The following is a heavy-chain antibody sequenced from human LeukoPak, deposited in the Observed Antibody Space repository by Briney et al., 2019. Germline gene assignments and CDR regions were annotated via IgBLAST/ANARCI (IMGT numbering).Heavy chain of an antibody. J-gene: IGHJ3*02. CDR2: INHSGST. D-gene: IGHD3-22*01. Sequence: PSETLSLTCTVSGGSISNYYWSWVRQPPGKGLEWIGEINHSGSTNYNPSLKSRVTISVDTSKNQFSLKLSSVTAADTAVYYCARPPRYYDSSGYHPPDAFDIWGQGTMVTVSS. CDR1: GGSISNYY. CDR3: ARPPRYYDSSGYHPPDAFDI. V-gene: IGHV4-34*01.